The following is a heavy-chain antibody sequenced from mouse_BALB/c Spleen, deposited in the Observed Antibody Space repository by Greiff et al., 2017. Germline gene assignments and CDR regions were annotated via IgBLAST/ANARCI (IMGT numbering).Heavy chain of an antibody. D-gene: IGHD2-3*01. CDR2: ISDGGSYT. V-gene: IGHV5-4*02. J-gene: IGHJ2*01. Sequence: EVKLVESGGGLVKPGGSLKLSCAASGFTFSDYYMYWVRQTPEKRLEWVATISDGGSYTYYPDSVKGRFTISRDNAKNNLYLQMSSLKSEDTAMYYCARDRGGYYYFDYWGQGTTLTVSS. CDR3: ARDRGGYYYFDY. CDR1: GFTFSDYY.